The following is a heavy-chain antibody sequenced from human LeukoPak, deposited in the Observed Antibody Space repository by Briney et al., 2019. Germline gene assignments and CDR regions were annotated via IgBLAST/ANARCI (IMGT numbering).Heavy chain of an antibody. J-gene: IGHJ4*02. CDR3: ARDRRFFLLGAPFDY. Sequence: SSETLSLTCTVSGGSISSYYWSWIRQPPGKGLEWIGYIYYSGSTNYNPSLKSRVTISVDTSKNQFSLKLSSVTAADTAVYYCARDRRFFLLGAPFDYWGQGTLVTVSS. V-gene: IGHV4-59*01. CDR1: GGSISSYY. D-gene: IGHD3-3*01. CDR2: IYYSGST.